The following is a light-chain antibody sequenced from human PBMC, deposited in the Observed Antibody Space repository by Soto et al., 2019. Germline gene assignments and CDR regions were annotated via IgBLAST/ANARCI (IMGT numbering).Light chain of an antibody. Sequence: TQSPSTLSASVGDRVTITCRASQSISSWLAWYQHKPGKAPRLLIYEASNRATGIPARFSGSGSGTDFTLTISSLEPEDFALYYCQQRSNWPSFGQGTRLEIK. V-gene: IGKV3-11*01. CDR3: QQRSNWPS. CDR2: EAS. CDR1: QSISSW. J-gene: IGKJ5*01.